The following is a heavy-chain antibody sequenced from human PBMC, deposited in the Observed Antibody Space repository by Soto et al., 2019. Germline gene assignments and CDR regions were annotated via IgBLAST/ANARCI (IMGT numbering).Heavy chain of an antibody. CDR1: GYTFTTYG. V-gene: IGHV1-18*04. D-gene: IGHD3-16*02. Sequence: ASVKVACKASGYTFTTYGITWVRQAPGQGLEWMGWISAYNGNTNHTQKLQGRVTMTTDISTSTAYMELRSLRSDDTAVYYCARGPYNYIWGSYRPPQPYFDSWGQGNLVTVSS. CDR3: ARGPYNYIWGSYRPPQPYFDS. J-gene: IGHJ4*02. CDR2: ISAYNGNT.